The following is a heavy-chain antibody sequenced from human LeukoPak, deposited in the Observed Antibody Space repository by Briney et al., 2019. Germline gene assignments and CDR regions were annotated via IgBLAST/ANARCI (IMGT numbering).Heavy chain of an antibody. CDR3: ARGVGDGYKFWYFGL. D-gene: IGHD5-24*01. Sequence: PSETLSLTCTVSGGSISSYYWSWIRQPPGKRLEWIGYISYSGSTNYNPSLKSRVTISVDTSKNQFSLKLSSVTAADTAVYYCARGVGDGYKFWYFGLWGRGTLVTVSS. CDR1: GGSISSYY. V-gene: IGHV4-59*01. J-gene: IGHJ2*01. CDR2: ISYSGST.